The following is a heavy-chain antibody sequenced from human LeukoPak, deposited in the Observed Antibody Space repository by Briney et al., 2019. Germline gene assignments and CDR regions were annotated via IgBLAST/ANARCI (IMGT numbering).Heavy chain of an antibody. CDR2: LYDSGST. V-gene: IGHV4-39*02. CDR1: GGSISSSGYN. J-gene: IGHJ4*02. CDR3: ARDSAGILQYLSSLDY. Sequence: NPSETLSLTCTVSGGSISSSGYNWDWIRQPPGKGLEWIGNLYDSGSTYYNPSLKSRVTISVDTSNNQFSLKLSSVTAADTAVYYCARDSAGILQYLSSLDYWGQGTLVTVSS. D-gene: IGHD4-11*01.